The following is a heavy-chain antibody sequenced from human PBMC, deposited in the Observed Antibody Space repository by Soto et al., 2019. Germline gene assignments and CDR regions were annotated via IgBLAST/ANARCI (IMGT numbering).Heavy chain of an antibody. Sequence: EVQLVESGGGLVKPGGSLRLSCAASGITFSSYSMNWVRQAPGKGLEWVSSISSSSSYIYYADSVKGRFTISRDNAKNSLYLEMSSLRAEDTAVYYCARDNRNTYCVSDCYFYFDYWGQGTLVTVSS. CDR1: GITFSSYS. V-gene: IGHV3-21*01. D-gene: IGHD2-21*01. CDR2: ISSSSSYI. CDR3: ARDNRNTYCVSDCYFYFDY. J-gene: IGHJ4*02.